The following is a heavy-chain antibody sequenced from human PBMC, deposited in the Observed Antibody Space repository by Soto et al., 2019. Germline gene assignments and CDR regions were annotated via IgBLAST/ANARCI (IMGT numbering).Heavy chain of an antibody. Sequence: QVQLVQSGAEVKKPGASVTVSCKTSGYTFSNYGINWVRQAPGQGLEWMGWISGYNGNTNYAQTVQGRVTMTTDTYTGTVSMELRSLKSDDTAIYYCSRFIMVGGWFDPNYYPGMDVWGQGTTVTVSS. V-gene: IGHV1-18*01. CDR3: SRFIMVGGWFDPNYYPGMDV. D-gene: IGHD6-19*01. CDR1: GYTFSNYG. CDR2: ISGYNGNT. J-gene: IGHJ6*02.